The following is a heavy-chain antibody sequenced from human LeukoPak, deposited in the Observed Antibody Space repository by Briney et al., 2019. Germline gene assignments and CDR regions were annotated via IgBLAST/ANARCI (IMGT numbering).Heavy chain of an antibody. V-gene: IGHV3-7*01. Sequence: GGSLRLSCVASGFTFSSYWMTWVRQAPGKGLEWVANIKTDGSQIYYVDSVKGRFTISRDNAKKSLYLQMNSLRAEDTAVYYCARGRIAVAGTYIPSNWGPQLYYMDVWGKGTTVTVSS. CDR2: IKTDGSQI. D-gene: IGHD6-19*01. J-gene: IGHJ6*03. CDR1: GFTFSSYW. CDR3: ARGRIAVAGTYIPSNWGPQLYYMDV.